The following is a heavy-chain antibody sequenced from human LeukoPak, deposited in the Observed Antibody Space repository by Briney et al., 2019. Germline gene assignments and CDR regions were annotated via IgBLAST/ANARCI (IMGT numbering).Heavy chain of an antibody. Sequence: PGGSLRLSCAASGFTFSSYGMHWVRQAPGKGLEWVAFIRYDGSNKYYADSVKGRFTISRDNSKNTLYLQMNSLRAEDTAVYYCAKVLVGCSSTSCHDYWGQGTLVTVSS. CDR2: IRYDGSNK. V-gene: IGHV3-30*02. J-gene: IGHJ4*02. CDR1: GFTFSSYG. CDR3: AKVLVGCSSTSCHDY. D-gene: IGHD2-2*01.